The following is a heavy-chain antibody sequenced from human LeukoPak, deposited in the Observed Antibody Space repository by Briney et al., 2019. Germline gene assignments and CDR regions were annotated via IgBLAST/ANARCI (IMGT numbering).Heavy chain of an antibody. V-gene: IGHV1-46*01. CDR2: INPSGGST. D-gene: IGHD1-26*01. CDR1: GYTFTSYY. CDR3: AREGSGSYAKDY. Sequence: ASVTVSCKASGYTFTSYYMHWVRQAPGQGLEWMGIINPSGGSTSYAQKFQGRVTITRDMSTSTVYMELSSLRSEDTAVYYCAREGSGSYAKDYWGQGTLVTVSS. J-gene: IGHJ4*02.